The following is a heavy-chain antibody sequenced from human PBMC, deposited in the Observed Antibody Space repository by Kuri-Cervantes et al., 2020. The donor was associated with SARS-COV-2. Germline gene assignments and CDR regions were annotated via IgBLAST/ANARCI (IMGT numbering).Heavy chain of an antibody. V-gene: IGHV3-30*02. CDR2: IRYDGSNK. CDR1: GFTFSSYG. Sequence: GESLKISCAASGFTFSSYGMHWVRQAPGKGLEWVAFIRYDGSNKYYADSVKGRFTISRDNSKNTLYLQMNSLRAEDTAVYYCAGLYSSSWSYDYWGQGTLVNVSS. CDR3: AGLYSSSWSYDY. D-gene: IGHD6-13*01. J-gene: IGHJ4*02.